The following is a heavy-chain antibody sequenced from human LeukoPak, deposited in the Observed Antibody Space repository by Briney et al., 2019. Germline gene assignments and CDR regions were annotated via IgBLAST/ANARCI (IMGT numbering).Heavy chain of an antibody. V-gene: IGHV4-30-4*08. D-gene: IGHD2-2*01. J-gene: IGHJ5*02. CDR1: GGSISSGDYY. CDR3: ARGPLSSTSLNRFDP. Sequence: SETLSLTCTVSGGSISSGDYYWSWIRQPPGKGLEWIGYIYYSGSTYYNPSLKSRVTISVDTSKNQFSLKLSSVTAADTAVYYCARGPLSSTSLNRFDPWGQGTLVTVSS. CDR2: IYYSGST.